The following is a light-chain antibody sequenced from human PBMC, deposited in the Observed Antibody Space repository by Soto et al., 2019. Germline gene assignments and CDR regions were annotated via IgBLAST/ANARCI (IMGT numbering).Light chain of an antibody. V-gene: IGKV3-15*01. J-gene: IGKJ1*01. CDR1: QSVSSN. CDR3: QQYNNWART. CDR2: GAS. Sequence: EIVMTQSPATLSVSPGERATLSCRASQSVSSNLAWYQQKPGQAPRLLIYGASTRATGIPARFSGSGSGTEFTFTISSLESEDFAVYYCQQYNNWARTVGQGTKVEIK.